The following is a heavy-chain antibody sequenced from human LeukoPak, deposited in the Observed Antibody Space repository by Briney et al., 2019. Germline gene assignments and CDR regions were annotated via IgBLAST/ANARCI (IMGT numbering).Heavy chain of an antibody. D-gene: IGHD3-16*01. CDR3: ASPYDTNAFDI. CDR2: ISYDGSNK. Sequence: GGSLRLSCAASGFTFSSHAMHWVRQAPGKGLEWVAVISYDGSNKYYADSVKGRFTISRDNSKNTLYLQMNSLRAEDTAVYYCASPYDTNAFDIWGQGTMVTVSS. CDR1: GFTFSSHA. V-gene: IGHV3-30*04. J-gene: IGHJ3*02.